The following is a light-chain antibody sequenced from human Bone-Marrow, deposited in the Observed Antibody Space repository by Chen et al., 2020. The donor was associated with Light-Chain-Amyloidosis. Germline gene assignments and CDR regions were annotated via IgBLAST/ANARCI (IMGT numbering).Light chain of an antibody. CDR2: YDA. CDR1: NIGTKS. V-gene: IGLV3-21*04. Sequence: SYVLTQPPSVSVAPGKTARITCGGNNIGTKSVHWYQQKPGQAPVVIIYYDADRPSGIPARVSGTSCGNAATLTNGRVEAGDEAHYYCQVWDLTSYHVVFGGGTKLTVL. CDR3: QVWDLTSYHVV. J-gene: IGLJ2*01.